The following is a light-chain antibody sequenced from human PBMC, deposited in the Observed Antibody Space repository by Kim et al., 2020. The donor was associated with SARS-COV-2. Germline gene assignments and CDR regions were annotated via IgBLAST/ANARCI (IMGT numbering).Light chain of an antibody. CDR1: KLGDKY. CDR2: QDS. J-gene: IGLJ2*01. V-gene: IGLV3-1*01. Sequence: SYELTQPPSVSVSPGQTASITCYGDKLGDKYACWYQQKPGQSPVLVIYQDSKRPSGIPERFSGSNSGNTATLTISGTQAMDEADYYCQAWDSSTVVFGGGTKLTV. CDR3: QAWDSSTVV.